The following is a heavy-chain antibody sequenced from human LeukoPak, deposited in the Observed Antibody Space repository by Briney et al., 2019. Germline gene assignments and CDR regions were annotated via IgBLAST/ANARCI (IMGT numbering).Heavy chain of an antibody. CDR2: IWYDGSNI. V-gene: IGHV3-33*01. CDR1: GISFSSHG. CDR3: ARARNDYDSNGFSFLDY. Sequence: GGSLRLSCAASGISFSSHGMHWVRQAPGKGLEWVAVIWYDGSNIYYADSVKGPFTISRDNSKTTLYLQMNSLRAEDTALYYCARARNDYDSNGFSFLDYWGQGTLVTVSS. J-gene: IGHJ4*02. D-gene: IGHD3-22*01.